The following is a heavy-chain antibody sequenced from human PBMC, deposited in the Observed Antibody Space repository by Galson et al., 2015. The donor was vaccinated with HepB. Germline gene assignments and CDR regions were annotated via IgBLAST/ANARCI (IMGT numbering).Heavy chain of an antibody. D-gene: IGHD3-22*01. CDR3: ARVDFCSGYYTGYYYDSSGSLHDCDY. CDR2: ISSSSSTR. J-gene: IGHJ4*02. CDR1: GFTFSSYS. Sequence: SLRLSCAASGFTFSSYSMNWVRQAPGKGLEWVSYISSSSSTRYYADSVKGRFTISRDKAKNSLYLQMNSLRAEETAVYYCARVDFCSGYYTGYYYDSSGSLHDCDYGVQGTLGTVSS. V-gene: IGHV3-48*01.